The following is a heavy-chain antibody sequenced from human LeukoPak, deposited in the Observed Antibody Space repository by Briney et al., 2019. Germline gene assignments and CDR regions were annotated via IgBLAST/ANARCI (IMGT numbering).Heavy chain of an antibody. CDR2: INPSGGST. D-gene: IGHD3-3*01. Sequence: GASVKVSCKASGYTFTSYYMHWVRQAPGQGLEWMGIINPSGGSTSYAQKFQGRVTMTRDTSISTAYMELSRLRSDDTAVYYCARDLNGPFWSGYSYPLWGQGTLVTVSS. CDR3: ARDLNGPFWSGYSYPL. V-gene: IGHV1-46*01. CDR1: GYTFTSYY. J-gene: IGHJ4*02.